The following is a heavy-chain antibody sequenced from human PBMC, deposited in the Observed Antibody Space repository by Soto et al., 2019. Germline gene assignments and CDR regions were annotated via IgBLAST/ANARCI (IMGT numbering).Heavy chain of an antibody. CDR1: GYTFSDHD. CDR2: MNPNSGDT. D-gene: IGHD1-1*01. Sequence: QVQLVQSGAEVKKPGASVKVSCKASGYTFSDHDINWVRQASGQGPEWLGWMNPNSGDTGYAQNFQSRVTMTRDASKRTAYMELSSLRSEDTAVYYCARVGGNWNDDYFDYWGQGTLVTVSS. J-gene: IGHJ4*02. V-gene: IGHV1-8*01. CDR3: ARVGGNWNDDYFDY.